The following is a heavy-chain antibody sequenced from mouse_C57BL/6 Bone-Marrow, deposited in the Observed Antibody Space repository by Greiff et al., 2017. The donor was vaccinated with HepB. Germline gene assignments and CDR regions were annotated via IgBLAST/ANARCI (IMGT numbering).Heavy chain of an antibody. CDR1: GFSLTSYG. CDR2: IWSDGST. D-gene: IGHD2-2*01. CDR3: ARHEGVTTGDYYAMDY. J-gene: IGHJ4*01. Sequence: VKLMESGPGLVAPSQSLSITCTVSGFSLTSYGVHWVRQPPGKGLEWLVVIWSDGSTTYNSALKSRLSISKDNSKSQVFLKMNSLQTDDTAMYYCARHEGVTTGDYYAMDYWGQGTSVTVSS. V-gene: IGHV2-6-1*01.